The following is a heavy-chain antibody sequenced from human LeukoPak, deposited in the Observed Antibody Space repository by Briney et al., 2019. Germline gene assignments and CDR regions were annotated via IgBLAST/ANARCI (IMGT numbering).Heavy chain of an antibody. CDR2: IGSGGSTT. J-gene: IGHJ3*02. CDR3: ARDATLSSGWTHDALDI. Sequence: PGGSLRLSCAASGFTFSSYEMNWVRQAPGKGLEWVSYIGSGGSTTYYANSVKGRFTISRDNAKNSLSLQMNSLRADDTAVYCCARDATLSSGWTHDALDIWGQGTMVTVSS. V-gene: IGHV3-48*03. D-gene: IGHD6-19*01. CDR1: GFTFSSYE.